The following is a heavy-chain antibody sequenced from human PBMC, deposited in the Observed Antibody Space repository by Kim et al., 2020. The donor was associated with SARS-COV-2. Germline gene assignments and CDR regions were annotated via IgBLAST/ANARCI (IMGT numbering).Heavy chain of an antibody. Sequence: GGSLRLSCAASGFTVSDNYMNWVRRAPGKGLEWVSVVYRGGTTYYAESVKGRFTISRDISKNTLYLQMNGLRAEDTAVYYCARRLSSSWASDYWGQGTL. CDR1: GFTVSDNY. J-gene: IGHJ4*02. D-gene: IGHD6-13*01. CDR2: VYRGGTT. V-gene: IGHV3-53*01. CDR3: ARRLSSSWASDY.